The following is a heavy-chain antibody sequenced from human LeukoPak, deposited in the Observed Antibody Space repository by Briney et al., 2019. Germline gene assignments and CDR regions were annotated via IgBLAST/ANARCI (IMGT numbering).Heavy chain of an antibody. V-gene: IGHV3-23*01. CDR3: AKDIAPMYYYDSSGYYGDY. Sequence: PGGSLRLSCAASGFTFSSYAMSWVRQAPGKGLEWVSAISGSGGSTYYADSVKGRFTISRDNSKNTLYLQMNSLRAEDTAVYYCAKDIAPMYYYDSSGYYGDYWGQGTLVTVSS. CDR2: ISGSGGST. D-gene: IGHD3-22*01. J-gene: IGHJ4*02. CDR1: GFTFSSYA.